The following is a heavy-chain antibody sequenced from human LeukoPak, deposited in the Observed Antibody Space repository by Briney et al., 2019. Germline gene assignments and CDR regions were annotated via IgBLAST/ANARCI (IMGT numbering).Heavy chain of an antibody. V-gene: IGHV3-21*01. Sequence: PGGSLRLSCAASGFTFSSYSMNWVRQAPGKGLEWVSSISSSSSYIYYADSVKGRFTISRDNAKNSLYLQMNSLRAEDTAVYYCAREGYSGPREREIDYWGQGTLVTVSS. CDR2: ISSSSSYI. D-gene: IGHD5-12*01. J-gene: IGHJ4*02. CDR1: GFTFSSYS. CDR3: AREGYSGPREREIDY.